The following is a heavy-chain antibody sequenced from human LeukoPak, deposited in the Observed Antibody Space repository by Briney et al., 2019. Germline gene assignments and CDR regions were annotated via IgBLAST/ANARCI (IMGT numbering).Heavy chain of an antibody. Sequence: SETLSLTCTVSGGSINNYYWSWSRQPAGKGLEWIWRIYTRGSTNYNPSLKSRFTMSVDTSKNQFSLKLSSVTAADTAVYYCARGRYCSADTCSGGDVFDIWGQGTMVSFSS. D-gene: IGHD2-15*01. V-gene: IGHV4-4*07. CDR2: IYTRGST. CDR3: ARGRYCSADTCSGGDVFDI. CDR1: GGSINNYY. J-gene: IGHJ3*02.